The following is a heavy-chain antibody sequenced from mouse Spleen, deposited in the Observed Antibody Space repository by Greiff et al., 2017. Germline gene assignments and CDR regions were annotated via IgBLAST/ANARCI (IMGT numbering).Heavy chain of an antibody. V-gene: IGHV3-8*02. CDR2: ISYSGST. D-gene: IGHD1-1*01. CDR3: ARITTVVDPFDY. Sequence: EVKLMESGPSLVKPSQTLSLTCSVTGDSITSGYWNWIRKFPGNKLEYMGYISYSGSTYYNPSLKSRISITRDTSKNQYYLQLNSVTTEDTATYYCARITTVVDPFDYWGQGTTLTVSS. J-gene: IGHJ2*01. CDR1: GDSITSGY.